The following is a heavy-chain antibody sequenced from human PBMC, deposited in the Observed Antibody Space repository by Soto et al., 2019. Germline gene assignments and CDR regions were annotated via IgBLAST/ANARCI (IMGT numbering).Heavy chain of an antibody. CDR2: INYRGTT. V-gene: IGHV4-31*03. D-gene: IGHD6-13*01. CDR3: ARDAPGAAPY. J-gene: IGHJ4*02. CDR1: GGPIINGDSY. Sequence: SETLSLTCTVSGGPIINGDSYLNWIRKHPEKGLEWMGYINYRGTTNYIPALKSRILISIDTSKNQFSLRLTSVTAADTAVYYCARDAPGAAPYWGQGTLVTVSS.